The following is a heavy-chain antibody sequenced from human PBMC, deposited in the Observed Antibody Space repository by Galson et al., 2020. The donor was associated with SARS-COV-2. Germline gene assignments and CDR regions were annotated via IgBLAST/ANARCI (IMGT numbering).Heavy chain of an antibody. D-gene: IGHD3-22*01. V-gene: IGHV4-34*01. Sequence: SQASETLSLTCAVYGGSFSGYYWNWIRQPPGKGLEWIGKINHSGKITYKPSLKSRVTISVDPSKNQFSLELTSVTAADTSMYFCAREKVVDATFYKANWFDPWGQGTLVIVSS. CDR2: INHSGKI. CDR3: AREKVVDATFYKANWFDP. J-gene: IGHJ5*02. CDR1: GGSFSGYY.